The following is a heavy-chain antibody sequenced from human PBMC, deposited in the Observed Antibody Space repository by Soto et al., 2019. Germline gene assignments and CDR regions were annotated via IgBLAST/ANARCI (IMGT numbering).Heavy chain of an antibody. D-gene: IGHD2-2*01. V-gene: IGHV3-33*03. CDR3: ATRYCSSTNCYALDV. CDR2: IWYGGSNK. Sequence: GGSLRLSCAASGFTFSTYGIHWVRQAPGKGLEWVAIIWYGGSNKYYADSLKGRFTISRDNARNSLYLQMNSLRAEDTAVYYCATRYCSSTNCYALDVWGQGTMVTVSS. J-gene: IGHJ3*01. CDR1: GFTFSTYG.